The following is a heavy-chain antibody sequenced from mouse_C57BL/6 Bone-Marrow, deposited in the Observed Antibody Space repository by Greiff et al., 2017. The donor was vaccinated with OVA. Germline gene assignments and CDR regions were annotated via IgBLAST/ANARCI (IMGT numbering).Heavy chain of an antibody. CDR1: GYTFTSYG. Sequence: VQVVESGAELARPGASVKLSCKASGYTFTSYGISWVKQRTGQGLEWIGEIYPRSGNIYYNEKFKGKATLTADKSSSTAYMELRSLTSEDSAVYFCARSGVTTVVEGYWGQGTTLTVSS. CDR3: ARSGVTTVVEGY. CDR2: IYPRSGNI. V-gene: IGHV1-81*01. D-gene: IGHD1-1*01. J-gene: IGHJ2*01.